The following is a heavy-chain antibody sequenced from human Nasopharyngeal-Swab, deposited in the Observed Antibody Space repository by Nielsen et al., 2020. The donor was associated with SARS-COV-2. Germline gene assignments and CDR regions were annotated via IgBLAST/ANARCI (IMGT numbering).Heavy chain of an antibody. Sequence: SLKISCAASGFSFYDYAMHWVRQTPGKGLEWVSVISWNSVTIGYADSVKGRFTISRDNTKNSISLQMNSLRPEDTALYYCAKDKLVAMTTVTLFDGWGQGTLVTVSS. V-gene: IGHV3-9*01. J-gene: IGHJ4*02. CDR2: ISWNSVTI. CDR3: AKDKLVAMTTVTLFDG. D-gene: IGHD4-17*01. CDR1: GFSFYDYA.